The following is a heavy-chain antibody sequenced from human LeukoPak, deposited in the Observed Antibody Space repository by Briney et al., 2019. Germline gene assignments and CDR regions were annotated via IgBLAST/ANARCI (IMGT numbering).Heavy chain of an antibody. CDR2: INPSGGST. Sequence: GASVKVSCKASGYTFTSYYMHWVRQAPGQGLKWMGIINPSGGSTSYAQKFQGRVTMTRDTSTSTVYMELSSLRSEDTAVYYCARDRDVLRFLEWLPDYYYYGMDVWGQGTTVTVSS. J-gene: IGHJ6*02. D-gene: IGHD3-3*01. CDR3: ARDRDVLRFLEWLPDYYYYGMDV. V-gene: IGHV1-46*01. CDR1: GYTFTSYY.